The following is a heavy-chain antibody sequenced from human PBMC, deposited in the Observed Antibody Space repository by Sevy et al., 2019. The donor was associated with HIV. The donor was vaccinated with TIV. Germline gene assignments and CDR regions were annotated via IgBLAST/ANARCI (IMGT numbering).Heavy chain of an antibody. CDR3: TSYRCLRWLYFDY. CDR1: GFTFSNAW. CDR2: IKSKTDGGTT. V-gene: IGHV3-15*01. Sequence: GGSLRLSCAASGFTFSNAWMSWVRQAPGKGLEWVGGIKSKTDGGTTDYAAPVKGRFTISRDDSKNTRYLQMNSLKTDDTAVYYCTSYRCLRWLYFDYWGQGTLVTVSS. J-gene: IGHJ4*02. D-gene: IGHD3-3*01.